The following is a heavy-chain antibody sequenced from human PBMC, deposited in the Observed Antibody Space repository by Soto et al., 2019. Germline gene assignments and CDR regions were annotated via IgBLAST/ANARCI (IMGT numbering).Heavy chain of an antibody. D-gene: IGHD2-15*01. CDR3: ARVTGSSYPDY. CDR1: GGSISSYY. CDR2: IYYSGST. J-gene: IGHJ4*02. Sequence: QVQLQESGPGLVKPSETLSLTCTVSGGSISSYYWSWIRQPPGKGLEWIGYIYYSGSTNYNPSLKSRVTLSVDTSKNQFSLKLSSVTAADTAVYYCARVTGSSYPDYWGQGTLVTVSS. V-gene: IGHV4-59*01.